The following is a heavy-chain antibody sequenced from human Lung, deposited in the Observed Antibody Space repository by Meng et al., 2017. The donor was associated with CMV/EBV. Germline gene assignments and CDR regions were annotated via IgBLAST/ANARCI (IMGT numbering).Heavy chain of an antibody. CDR3: ARHHHSPTFDY. J-gene: IGHJ4*02. CDR1: GGSISSSSYY. Sequence: QLQLEDAGPGLVKPSETLSLTCTVSGGSISSSSYYWAWIRQPPGEGLEWIGSVVYSGTTYYTSSLKSRVSISVDTSKNQFSLKLSSVTAADTAVYYCARHHHSPTFDYWGQGTLVTV. CDR2: VVYSGTT. V-gene: IGHV4-39*01. D-gene: IGHD1-14*01.